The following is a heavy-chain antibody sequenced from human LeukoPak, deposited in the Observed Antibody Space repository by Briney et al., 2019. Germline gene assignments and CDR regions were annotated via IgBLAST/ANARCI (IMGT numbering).Heavy chain of an antibody. V-gene: IGHV3-30*18. J-gene: IGHJ4*02. CDR2: ISYDGSNK. D-gene: IGHD3-10*01. CDR3: AKGYYGTGVDYFEY. CDR1: GFTFRSYG. Sequence: GGSLRLSCAASGFTFRSYGMHWVRQAPGKGLEWVAVISYDGSNKYYADSVKGRFTISRDNSKNTLYLQMNSLRAEDTAVYYCAKGYYGTGVDYFEYWGQGTLVTASS.